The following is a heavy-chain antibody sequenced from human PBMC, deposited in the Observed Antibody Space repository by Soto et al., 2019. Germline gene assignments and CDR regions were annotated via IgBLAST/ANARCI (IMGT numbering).Heavy chain of an antibody. D-gene: IGHD3-22*01. J-gene: IGHJ4*02. CDR1: GYTFTSYG. Sequence: ASVKVSCRASGYTFTSYGISWVRQAPGQGLEWMGWISAYNGKTNYAQKLQGRVTMTTDTSTSTAYMEPRSLRSDDTAVYYCAGLGAVDWYYYAESGYRVCDHWGQGTLVTVSP. V-gene: IGHV1-18*04. CDR3: AGLGAVDWYYYAESGYRVCDH. CDR2: ISAYNGKT.